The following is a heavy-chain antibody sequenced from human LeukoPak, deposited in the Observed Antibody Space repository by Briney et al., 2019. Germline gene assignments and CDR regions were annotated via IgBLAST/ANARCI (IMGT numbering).Heavy chain of an antibody. CDR2: INHSGST. Sequence: SETLSLTCAVYGGSFSGYYWSWIRQPPGKGLEWIGEINHSGSTNYNPSLKSRVTISVDTSKNQFSLKLSSVTAADTAVYYCARAPLLYYYDSSGYPDYWGQGTLVTVSS. CDR3: ARAPLLYYYDSSGYPDY. D-gene: IGHD3-22*01. CDR1: GGSFSGYY. J-gene: IGHJ4*02. V-gene: IGHV4-34*01.